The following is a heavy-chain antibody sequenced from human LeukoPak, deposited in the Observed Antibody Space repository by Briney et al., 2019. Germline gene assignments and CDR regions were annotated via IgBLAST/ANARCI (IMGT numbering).Heavy chain of an antibody. Sequence: GGSLRLSCAASGFTFSSYAMSWVRQAPGKGLEWVSAISGSGGSTYYADSVKGRFTISRDNSKNTLYLQMSSLRAEDTAVYYCAKEPQEIHYYDSSGHLDYWGQGTLVTVSS. J-gene: IGHJ4*02. CDR3: AKEPQEIHYYDSSGHLDY. D-gene: IGHD3-22*01. CDR2: ISGSGGST. V-gene: IGHV3-23*01. CDR1: GFTFSSYA.